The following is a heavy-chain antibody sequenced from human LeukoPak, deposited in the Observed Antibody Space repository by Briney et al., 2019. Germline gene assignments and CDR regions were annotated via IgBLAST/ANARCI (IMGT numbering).Heavy chain of an antibody. CDR2: IFHSGST. Sequence: SETLSLTCAVSGYSISSGYYWGWIRQPPGKGLEWIGSIFHSGSTYYNPSLRSRVTISVDTSKNQFSLKLSSVTAADTAVYYCARQTSYYCGSGRYYPGYHFEYWGQGTLVTVSS. V-gene: IGHV4-38-2*01. CDR1: GYSISSGYY. CDR3: ARQTSYYCGSGRYYPGYHFEY. J-gene: IGHJ4*02. D-gene: IGHD3-10*01.